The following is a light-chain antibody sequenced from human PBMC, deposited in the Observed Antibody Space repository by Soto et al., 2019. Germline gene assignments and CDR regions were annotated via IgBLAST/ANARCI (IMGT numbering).Light chain of an antibody. CDR3: QQYGSSIT. CDR2: GAS. J-gene: IGKJ5*01. Sequence: EIVLTQTPGTLSLAPVEIATLSFMASQSVSSSYLAWYQQKPGQAPRLLIYGASSRATGIPDRFSGSGSGTDFTLTISRLETEDFAVYYCQQYGSSITFGQGTRLEIK. V-gene: IGKV3-20*01. CDR1: QSVSSSY.